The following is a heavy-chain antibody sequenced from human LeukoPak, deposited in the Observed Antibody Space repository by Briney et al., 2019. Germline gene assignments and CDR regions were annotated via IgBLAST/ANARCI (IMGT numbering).Heavy chain of an antibody. V-gene: IGHV3-30*03. CDR1: GFTFSSYG. J-gene: IGHJ4*02. CDR2: ISYDGSNK. Sequence: GGSLRLSCAASGFTFSSYGMHWVRQAPGKGLEWVAVISYDGSNKYHVDSVKGRFTISRDNSKNTLYLQMNSLRAEDTAVYYCARDMGEGSSWYNPFDYWGQGTLVTVSS. CDR3: ARDMGEGSSWYNPFDY. D-gene: IGHD6-13*01.